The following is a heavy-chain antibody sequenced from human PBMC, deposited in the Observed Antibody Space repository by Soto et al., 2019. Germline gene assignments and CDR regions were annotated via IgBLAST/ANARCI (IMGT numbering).Heavy chain of an antibody. J-gene: IGHJ4*02. CDR1: GYTFTSYG. CDR3: ARGFLEWLSPSFDY. Sequence: ASVKVSCKASGYTFTSYGISWVRQAPGQGPEWMGWISAYNGNTNYAQNLQGRVTMTTDTSTSTTYLELRSLRSDDTAVYYCARGFLEWLSPSFDYWGQGTLVTVSS. V-gene: IGHV1-18*01. D-gene: IGHD3-3*01. CDR2: ISAYNGNT.